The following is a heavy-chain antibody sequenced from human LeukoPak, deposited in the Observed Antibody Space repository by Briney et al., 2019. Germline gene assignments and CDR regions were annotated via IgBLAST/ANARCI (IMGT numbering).Heavy chain of an antibody. J-gene: IGHJ4*02. Sequence: GGSLRLSCAASGFTFSAYWMSWVRQAPGKGLEWVANIKQDGSDKYYVDSVKGRFTISRDNAKNSLYLQRNSLRAEDTAVYYCARKTVVGSYFDYCGQGTPVTVSS. V-gene: IGHV3-7*03. CDR1: GFTFSAYW. CDR2: IKQDGSDK. CDR3: ARKTVVGSYFDY. D-gene: IGHD4-23*01.